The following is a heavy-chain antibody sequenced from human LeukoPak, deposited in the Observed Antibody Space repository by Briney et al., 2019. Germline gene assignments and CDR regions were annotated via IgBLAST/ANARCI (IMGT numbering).Heavy chain of an antibody. CDR3: ARDSNSSWYSDYYGMDV. J-gene: IGHJ6*04. Sequence: ASVKVSCKASGYTFTSYYMHWVRQAPGQGPEWMGLINPSGGSTSYAQKFQGRVTMTRDTSTSTVYMELSSLRSEDMAVYYCARDSNSSWYSDYYGMDVWGKGTTVTVSS. CDR1: GYTFTSYY. CDR2: INPSGGST. D-gene: IGHD6-13*01. V-gene: IGHV1-46*01.